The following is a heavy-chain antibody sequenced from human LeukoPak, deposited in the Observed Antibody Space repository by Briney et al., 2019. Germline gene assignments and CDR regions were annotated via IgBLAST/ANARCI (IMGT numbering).Heavy chain of an antibody. CDR3: AKAGYSSGWRNFDY. CDR1: GFPFISYS. D-gene: IGHD6-19*01. J-gene: IGHJ4*02. V-gene: IGHV3-30*04. Sequence: GGSLRLSCAASGFPFISYSMHWVRQAPGKGLEWLAVISYDGRDKHYVDSVKGRFTISRDNSKNTLYLQMNSLRAEDTAVYYCAKAGYSSGWRNFDYWGQGTLVTVSS. CDR2: ISYDGRDK.